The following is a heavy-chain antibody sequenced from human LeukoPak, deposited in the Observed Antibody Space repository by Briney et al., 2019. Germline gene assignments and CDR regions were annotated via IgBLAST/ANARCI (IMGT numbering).Heavy chain of an antibody. Sequence: SETLSLTCTVSGVSISSSSYYWGWIRQPPGKGLEWIGSIYYSGSTYYNPSLKSRVTISVDTSKNQFSLKLSSVTATDTAVYYCARHRWSSSEGWFDPWGQGTLVTVSS. CDR1: GVSISSSSYY. V-gene: IGHV4-39*01. CDR2: IYYSGST. J-gene: IGHJ5*02. D-gene: IGHD6-6*01. CDR3: ARHRWSSSEGWFDP.